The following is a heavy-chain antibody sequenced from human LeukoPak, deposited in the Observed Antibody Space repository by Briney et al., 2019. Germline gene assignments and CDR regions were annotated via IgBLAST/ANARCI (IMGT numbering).Heavy chain of an antibody. CDR3: AKSPYYYGSGSSSGRPNFDY. D-gene: IGHD3-10*01. J-gene: IGHJ4*02. V-gene: IGHV3-23*01. CDR1: GFTFSSYA. CDR2: IGGSGGST. Sequence: PGGSLRLSCAASGFTFSSYAMSWVRQAPGKGLEWVSAIGGSGGSTYYADSVKGRFTISRDNSKNTLYLQMNSLRAEDTAVYYCAKSPYYYGSGSSSGRPNFDYWGQGTLVTVSS.